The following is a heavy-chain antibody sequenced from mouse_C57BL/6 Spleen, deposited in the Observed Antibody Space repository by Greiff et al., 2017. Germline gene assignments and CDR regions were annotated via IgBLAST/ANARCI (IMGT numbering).Heavy chain of an antibody. CDR1: GYTFTDYE. V-gene: IGHV1-15*01. CDR3: TRNPYYSNYGNWFAY. J-gene: IGHJ3*01. Sequence: VQLQQSGAELVRPGASVTLSCKASGYTFTDYEMHWVKQTPVHGLEWIGAIDPETGGTAYNQKFKGKAILTADKSSSTAYMEPRSLTSEDSAVYYWTRNPYYSNYGNWFAYWGQGTLVTVSA. D-gene: IGHD2-5*01. CDR2: IDPETGGT.